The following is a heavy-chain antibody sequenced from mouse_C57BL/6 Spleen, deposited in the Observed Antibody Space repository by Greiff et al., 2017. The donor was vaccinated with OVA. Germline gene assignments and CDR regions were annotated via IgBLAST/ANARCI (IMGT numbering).Heavy chain of an antibody. CDR2: IYPGDGDT. V-gene: IGHV1-82*01. J-gene: IGHJ3*01. D-gene: IGHD2-5*01. CDR3: ARGHSNYYAY. Sequence: VQLQQSGPELVKPGASVKISCKASGYAFSSSWMNWVKQRPGKGLEWIGRIYPGDGDTNYNGKFKGKATLTADKSSSTAYMQLSSLTSEDSAVYFCARGHSNYYAYWGQGTLVTVSA. CDR1: GYAFSSSW.